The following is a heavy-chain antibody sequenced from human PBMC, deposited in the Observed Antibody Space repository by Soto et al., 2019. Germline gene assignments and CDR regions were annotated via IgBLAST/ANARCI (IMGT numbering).Heavy chain of an antibody. V-gene: IGHV3-30-3*01. Sequence: QAYLVESGGGVVQPGRSLRLSCAASGFSFSTFALHWVRQAPGEGLEWVALISHDGRNEKYAESVKGRFTISRDNSKNTVCMKMDSLRLEDTGVYYCARVGLQDDFRSGGYWFDPWGQGTQVTVSS. D-gene: IGHD3-3*01. CDR2: ISHDGRNE. CDR3: ARVGLQDDFRSGGYWFDP. CDR1: GFSFSTFA. J-gene: IGHJ5*02.